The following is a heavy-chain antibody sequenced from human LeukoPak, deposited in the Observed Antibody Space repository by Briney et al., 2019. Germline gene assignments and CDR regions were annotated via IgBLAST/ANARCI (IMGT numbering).Heavy chain of an antibody. V-gene: IGHV3-74*01. CDR3: ARATSKGGLDI. Sequence: GGSLRLSCAPSGFTFSSYWMHWVRQAPGRGLVWVSRINSDGYSISYADSVKGRFIISRGNAKSTLYLQMNSLRAEDTAVYYCARATSKGGLDIWGQGTVVTISS. J-gene: IGHJ3*02. CDR2: INSDGYSI. CDR1: GFTFSSYW. D-gene: IGHD2-15*01.